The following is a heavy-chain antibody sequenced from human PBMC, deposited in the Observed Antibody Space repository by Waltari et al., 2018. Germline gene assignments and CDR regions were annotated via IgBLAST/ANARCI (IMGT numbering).Heavy chain of an antibody. Sequence: QVQLVQSGAEVKKPGASVKVSCKASGYTFTSYGIGWVRQAPGKGLEGGGWSSAYNGHLDFAPRVQSRLTLTTDSSTTTAYMELTSLTFDDTAVYYCARGGLELGSAYHYNGMDVWGQGTTVIVS. CDR2: SSAYNGHL. V-gene: IGHV1-18*01. CDR1: GYTFTSYG. D-gene: IGHD2-2*01. CDR3: ARGGLELGSAYHYNGMDV. J-gene: IGHJ6*02.